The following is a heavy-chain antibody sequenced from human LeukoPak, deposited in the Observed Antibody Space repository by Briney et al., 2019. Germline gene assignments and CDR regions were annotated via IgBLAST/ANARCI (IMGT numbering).Heavy chain of an antibody. V-gene: IGHV3-11*01. D-gene: IGHD1-1*01. Sequence: GGSLRLSCAASGFTFSDYYMSWIRQAPGKGLEWVSYISSSGSTIYYADSVKGRFTISRDNAKNSLYLQMNSLRAEDTAMYYCARVPPTGRFYYYYYMDVWGKGTTVTVSS. CDR1: GFTFSDYY. CDR3: ARVPPTGRFYYYYYMDV. J-gene: IGHJ6*03. CDR2: ISSSGSTI.